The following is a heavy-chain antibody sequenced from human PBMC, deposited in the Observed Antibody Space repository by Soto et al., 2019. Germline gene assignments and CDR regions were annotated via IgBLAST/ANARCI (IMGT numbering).Heavy chain of an antibody. D-gene: IGHD1-20*01. Sequence: EVNLLESGGGFVQPGGSLRLSCAASGFTFSNYAMSWVRRAPGKGLEWVSSISGSGGGTFYADSVKGRFTISRDNSKNTLYLQMNSLRAEDTAVYYCVRYNWNDKNFDYWGQGTLVTVSS. CDR1: GFTFSNYA. J-gene: IGHJ4*02. CDR3: VRYNWNDKNFDY. V-gene: IGHV3-23*01. CDR2: ISGSGGGT.